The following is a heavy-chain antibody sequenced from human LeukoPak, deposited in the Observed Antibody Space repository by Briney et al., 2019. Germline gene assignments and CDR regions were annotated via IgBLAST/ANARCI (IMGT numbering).Heavy chain of an antibody. V-gene: IGHV1-69*06. CDR1: GGTYSSYA. CDR2: IIPIFGTA. Sequence: ASVKVSCKASGGTYSSYAISWVRQAPGQGLEWMGGIIPIFGTANHAQKFQGRVTITADKSTSTAYMELSSLRSEDTAVYYCARANCGGDCLFDYWGQGTLVTVSS. CDR3: ARANCGGDCLFDY. J-gene: IGHJ4*02. D-gene: IGHD2-21*02.